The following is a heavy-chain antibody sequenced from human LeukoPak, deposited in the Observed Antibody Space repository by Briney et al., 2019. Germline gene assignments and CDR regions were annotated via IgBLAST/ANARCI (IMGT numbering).Heavy chain of an antibody. CDR3: ARNQDIVVVVAARSGLGY. Sequence: ASVKVSCKASGYTFTGYYMHWVRQAPGQGLEWMGWINPNSGGTNYAQKFQGRVTMTRDTSISTAYMELSRLRSDDTAVYYCARNQDIVVVVAARSGLGYWGQGTLVTVSS. CDR1: GYTFTGYY. V-gene: IGHV1-2*02. CDR2: INPNSGGT. J-gene: IGHJ4*02. D-gene: IGHD2-15*01.